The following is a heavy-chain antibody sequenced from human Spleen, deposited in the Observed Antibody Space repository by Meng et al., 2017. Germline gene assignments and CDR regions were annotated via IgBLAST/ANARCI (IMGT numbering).Heavy chain of an antibody. J-gene: IGHJ4*02. D-gene: IGHD6-13*01. CDR1: GYKSPDYW. V-gene: IGHV1-2*06. CDR2: IDPKSGDT. Sequence: PVQVGPEVKKPGASGQVYCKPSGYKSPDYWLHWVRRAPGLGLEWMGRIDPKSGDTHYAQRFQGRVTMTGDTSISTAYMELSGLRSDDTAMYYCARDEDISAAGKLFGDYWGQGTLVTVSS. CDR3: ARDEDISAAGKLFGDY.